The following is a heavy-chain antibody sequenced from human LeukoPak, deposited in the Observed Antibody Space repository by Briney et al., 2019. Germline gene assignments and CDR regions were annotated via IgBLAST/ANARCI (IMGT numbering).Heavy chain of an antibody. CDR3: ARGSLELRYDFDY. D-gene: IGHD1-7*01. J-gene: IGHJ4*02. CDR2: IKQDGSEK. V-gene: IGHV3-7*01. Sequence: GGSLRLSCAASGFTFSSYWMSWFRQAPGKGLEWVANIKQDGSEKYYVDSVKGRFTISRDNAKNSLYLQMNSLRAEDTAVYYCARGSLELRYDFDYWGQGTLVTVSS. CDR1: GFTFSSYW.